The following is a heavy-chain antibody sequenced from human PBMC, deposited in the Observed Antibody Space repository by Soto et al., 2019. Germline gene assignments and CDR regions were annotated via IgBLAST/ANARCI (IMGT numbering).Heavy chain of an antibody. D-gene: IGHD3-3*01. V-gene: IGHV3-23*01. Sequence: GGSLRLSCAASGFTFSSYAMSWVRQAPGKGLEWVSAISGSGGSTYYADSVKGRFTISRDNSKNTLYLQMTSLRAEDTAVYYCAKEGFLHDFWSGYSGVDYWGQGTLVTVSS. CDR1: GFTFSSYA. J-gene: IGHJ4*02. CDR3: AKEGFLHDFWSGYSGVDY. CDR2: ISGSGGST.